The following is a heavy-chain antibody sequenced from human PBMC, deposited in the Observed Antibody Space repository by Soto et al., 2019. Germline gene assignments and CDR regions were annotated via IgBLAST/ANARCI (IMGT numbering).Heavy chain of an antibody. CDR3: ARDWGTIPPAVAGTGWFDP. J-gene: IGHJ5*02. CDR1: GGSISSGDYY. CDR2: IYYSGST. Sequence: SETLSLTCTVSGGSISSGDYYWSWIRQPPGKGLEWIGYIYYSGSTYYNPSLKSRVTISVDTSKNQFSLKLSSVTAADTAVYYCARDWGTIPPAVAGTGWFDPWGQGTLVTVSS. V-gene: IGHV4-30-4*01. D-gene: IGHD6-19*01.